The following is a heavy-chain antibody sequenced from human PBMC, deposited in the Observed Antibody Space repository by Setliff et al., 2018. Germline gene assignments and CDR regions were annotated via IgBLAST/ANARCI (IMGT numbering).Heavy chain of an antibody. D-gene: IGHD2-21*02. CDR3: ARDQRNIVVVTAIPGGSPFGY. V-gene: IGHV3-30*06. CDR1: GFTSSMYG. CDR2: ISNDGRNK. Sequence: PGESLKISCAASGFTSSMYGVHWVRQAPGKGLEWVAVISNDGRNKYYADSVKGRFTISRDNSKNTLYLQMSSLRDEDTAVYYCARDQRNIVVVTAIPGGSPFGYWGQGTLVTV. J-gene: IGHJ4*02.